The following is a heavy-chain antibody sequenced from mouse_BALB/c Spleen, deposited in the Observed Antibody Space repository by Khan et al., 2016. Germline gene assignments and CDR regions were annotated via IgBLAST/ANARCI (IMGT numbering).Heavy chain of an antibody. J-gene: IGHJ3*01. Sequence: VQLQQPGAELVKPGASVKLSCTASGFNIKDTYMHWVKQRPEQGLEWIGRIDPANGNTKYDPKFQGKATITADTSSNTAYLQLSSLTSEDTAVDYCARSPYDYDVGLAYWGQGTLVTVSA. CDR1: GFNIKDTY. D-gene: IGHD2-4*01. CDR2: IDPANGNT. V-gene: IGHV14-3*02. CDR3: ARSPYDYDVGLAY.